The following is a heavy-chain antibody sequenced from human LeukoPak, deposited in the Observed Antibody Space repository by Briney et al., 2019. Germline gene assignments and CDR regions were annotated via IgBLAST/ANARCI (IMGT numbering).Heavy chain of an antibody. Sequence: ASVKVSCKASGYIFTSYGINWVRQAPGQGPEWMGWISANNGNTNYAQKLQGRVTMTTDTFTSTAYMELRSLRSDDTAVYYCARDGATVTTPYYYYGMDVWGQGTTDTVSS. CDR3: ARDGATVTTPYYYYGMDV. D-gene: IGHD4-17*01. V-gene: IGHV1-18*04. CDR2: ISANNGNT. CDR1: GYIFTSYG. J-gene: IGHJ6*02.